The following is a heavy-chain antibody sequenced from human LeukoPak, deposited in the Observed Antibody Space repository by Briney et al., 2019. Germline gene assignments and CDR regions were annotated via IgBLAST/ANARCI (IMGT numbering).Heavy chain of an antibody. CDR1: GGSVSSGGYY. V-gene: IGHV4-31*03. CDR3: ARGKVAGTRFDY. CDR2: IYYSGST. D-gene: IGHD6-19*01. J-gene: IGHJ4*02. Sequence: PSETLSLTCTVSGGSVSSGGYYWSWIRHRPGEGLEWIGYIYYSGSTFYNPSLKSRLTISLDTSKNQFSLNLSSVTVADTAVYYCARGKVAGTRFDYRGQGSLVTVSS.